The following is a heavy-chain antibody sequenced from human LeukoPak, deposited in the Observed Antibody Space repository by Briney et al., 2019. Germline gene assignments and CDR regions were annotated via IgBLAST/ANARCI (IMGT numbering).Heavy chain of an antibody. CDR2: ISSSSSYI. J-gene: IGHJ4*02. V-gene: IGHV3-21*01. CDR3: ASWFPPYGSGSYYKASYFDY. D-gene: IGHD3-10*01. Sequence: PGGSLRLSCAASGFSLSSYGMNWVRQAPGKGLEWVSSISSSSSYIYYADSVKGRFTISRDNAKNSLYLQMNSLRAEDTAVYYCASWFPPYGSGSYYKASYFDYWGQGTLVTVSS. CDR1: GFSLSSYG.